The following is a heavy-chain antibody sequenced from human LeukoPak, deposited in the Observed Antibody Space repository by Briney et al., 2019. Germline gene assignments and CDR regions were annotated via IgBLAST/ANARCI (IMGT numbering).Heavy chain of an antibody. Sequence: ASVKVSCKASGYTFTGYYMHWVRQAPGQGLEWMGWINPKSGGTNYAQKFQGRVTMTRDTSISTAYMELSRLRSDDTAVYYCAREAAAAGENYSDYWGQGTLVTVSS. D-gene: IGHD6-13*01. CDR1: GYTFTGYY. CDR2: INPKSGGT. CDR3: AREAAAAGENYSDY. V-gene: IGHV1-2*02. J-gene: IGHJ4*02.